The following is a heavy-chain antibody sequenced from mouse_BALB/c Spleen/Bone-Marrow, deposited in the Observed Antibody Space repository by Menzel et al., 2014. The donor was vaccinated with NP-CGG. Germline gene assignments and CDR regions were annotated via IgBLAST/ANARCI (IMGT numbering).Heavy chain of an antibody. CDR2: IYPGDGDT. J-gene: IGHJ2*01. CDR1: GYASSTHW. Sequence: QVHVKQSGAELVRPGSSVKISCKASGYASSTHWMNWVKQRPGQGLEWIGQIYPGDGDTNYNGKFKGKATLTADRSSSTASMQLSSLTSEDSAVYFCARVGFSFDYWGQGTTLTVSS. V-gene: IGHV1-80*01. D-gene: IGHD3-1*01. CDR3: ARVGFSFDY.